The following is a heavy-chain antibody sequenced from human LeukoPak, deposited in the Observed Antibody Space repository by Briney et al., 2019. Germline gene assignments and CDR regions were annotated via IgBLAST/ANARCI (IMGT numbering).Heavy chain of an antibody. J-gene: IGHJ5*02. D-gene: IGHD3-10*01. CDR2: ISPSGGST. V-gene: IGHV1-46*01. Sequence: ASVKVSCKAFGYTFTSNYMHWVRQAPGQGPEWMGVISPSGGSTTYAQKFQGRVTLTRDMSTSTDYLELSSLRSEDTAVYYCARDSRRVYYGSGSYYNTWGQGTLVTVSS. CDR1: GYTFTSNY. CDR3: ARDSRRVYYGSGSYYNT.